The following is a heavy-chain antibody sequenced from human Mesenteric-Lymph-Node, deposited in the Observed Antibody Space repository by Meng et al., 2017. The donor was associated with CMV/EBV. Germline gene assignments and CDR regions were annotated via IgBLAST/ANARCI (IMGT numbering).Heavy chain of an antibody. D-gene: IGHD1-26*01. Sequence: GESLKISCAASGFTFGTYTMNWVRQAPGKGLEWVSYISSSGSTIYYADSVKGRFTISRDNAKNSLYLQMNSLRAEDTAVYYCASEWAHDYWGQGTLVTVSS. V-gene: IGHV3-48*04. CDR3: ASEWAHDY. CDR2: ISSSGSTI. CDR1: GFTFGTYT. J-gene: IGHJ4*02.